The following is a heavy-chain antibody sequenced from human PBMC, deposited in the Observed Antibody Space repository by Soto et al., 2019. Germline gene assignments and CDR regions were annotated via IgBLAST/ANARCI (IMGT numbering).Heavy chain of an antibody. D-gene: IGHD6-19*01. CDR2: INPNSGGT. CDR1: GYTFTGYY. J-gene: IGHJ4*02. Sequence: QVQLVQSGAEVKKPGASVKVSCKASGYTFTGYYMHWVRQAPGQGLEWVGWINPNSGGTNYAQKFQGWVTMTRDTSISTAYMELSRLRSDDTAVYYCARVEGWSSGWSFDYWGQGTLVTVSS. V-gene: IGHV1-2*04. CDR3: ARVEGWSSGWSFDY.